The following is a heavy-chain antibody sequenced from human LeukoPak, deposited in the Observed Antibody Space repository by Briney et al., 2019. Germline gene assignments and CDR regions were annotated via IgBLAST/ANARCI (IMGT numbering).Heavy chain of an antibody. V-gene: IGHV4-39*01. D-gene: IGHD4-11*01. Sequence: PSETLSLTCTVSGGSISSSSYYWGWIRQPPGQGLEWIGSLYYSGSTYYNPSLKSRVTISVNTSNKQFSLKLSSVTAADTGVYYCARHDYSNYANWFDPWGQGTLVTVSS. J-gene: IGHJ5*02. CDR2: LYYSGST. CDR3: ARHDYSNYANWFDP. CDR1: GGSISSSSYY.